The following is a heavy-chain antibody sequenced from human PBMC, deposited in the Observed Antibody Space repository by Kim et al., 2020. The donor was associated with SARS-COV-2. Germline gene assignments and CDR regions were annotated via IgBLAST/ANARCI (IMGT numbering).Heavy chain of an antibody. V-gene: IGHV1-46*01. J-gene: IGHJ4*02. CDR3: VREVHSNFDY. CDR2: R. Sequence: RSDGQMFQGRVTMTTDTSTSTGYMELSSLISEDTAVYYCVREVHSNFDYWGQGTLVTVSS.